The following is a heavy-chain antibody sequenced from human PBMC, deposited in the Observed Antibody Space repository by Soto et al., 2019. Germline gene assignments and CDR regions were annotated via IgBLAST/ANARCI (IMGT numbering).Heavy chain of an antibody. CDR2: FDPEDGET. Sequence: ASVKVSCKVSGYTLTGLSMHWVRQAPGKGLEWMGGFDPEDGETIYAQKFQGRVTMTEDTSTATAYMELSSLRSEDTAVYYCATGLGAASGPFDYWGQGTLVTVSS. CDR1: GYTLTGLS. CDR3: ATGLGAASGPFDY. D-gene: IGHD6-13*01. V-gene: IGHV1-24*01. J-gene: IGHJ4*02.